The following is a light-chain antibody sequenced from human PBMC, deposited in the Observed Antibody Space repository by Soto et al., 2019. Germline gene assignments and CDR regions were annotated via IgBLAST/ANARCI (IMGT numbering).Light chain of an antibody. CDR1: SNDIGAYKY. Sequence: QSALTQPASVSGSPGKSITISCTGSSNDIGAYKYVSWYQQYPGKAPKLIIFEVSNRPSGVSNRFSGSKSGNTASLTIAGLQAEDEADYHCSSYTTGSTLYVFGGGTK. CDR3: SSYTTGSTLYV. V-gene: IGLV2-14*01. CDR2: EVS. J-gene: IGLJ1*01.